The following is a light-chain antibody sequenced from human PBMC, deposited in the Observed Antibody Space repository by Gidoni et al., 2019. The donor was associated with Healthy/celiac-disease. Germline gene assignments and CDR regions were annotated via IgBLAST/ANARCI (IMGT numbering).Light chain of an antibody. CDR2: EVS. Sequence: QSALTQPAPVSGSPGQPITISCTGTSSDVGSYNLVPWYQQHPGKAPKLMIYEVSKRPSGVSNRFSGSKSGNTASLTISGLQAEDEADYYCCSYAGSSTSYVFGTGTKVTVL. V-gene: IGLV2-23*02. J-gene: IGLJ1*01. CDR3: CSYAGSSTSYV. CDR1: SSDVGSYNL.